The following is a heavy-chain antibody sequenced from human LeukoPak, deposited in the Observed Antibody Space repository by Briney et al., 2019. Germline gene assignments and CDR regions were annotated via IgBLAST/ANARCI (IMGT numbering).Heavy chain of an antibody. CDR3: AREEGELPRELDY. V-gene: IGHV1-69*05. J-gene: IGHJ4*02. CDR1: VGTFSSYA. D-gene: IGHD1-26*01. CDR2: IIPIFGTA. Sequence: SLKVSCKASVGTFSSYAISWVRQAPGHGLEWMGRIIPIFGTANYAQKFQGRVTITTDESTSTAYMELSSLRSEDTAVYYCAREEGELPRELDYWGQGTLVTVSS.